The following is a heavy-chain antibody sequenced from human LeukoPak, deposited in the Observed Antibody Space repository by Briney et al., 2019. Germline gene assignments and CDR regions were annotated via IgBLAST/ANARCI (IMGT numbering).Heavy chain of an antibody. Sequence: PGRSLRLSCAASGFTFSSYGMHWVRQAPGTGLEWVAVISYDGSNKYYADSVKGRFTISRDNSKNTLYLQMNSLRAEDTAVYYYAREWELITMVRDDAFDIWGQGTMVTVSS. J-gene: IGHJ3*02. V-gene: IGHV3-30*03. CDR3: AREWELITMVRDDAFDI. D-gene: IGHD3-10*01. CDR2: ISYDGSNK. CDR1: GFTFSSYG.